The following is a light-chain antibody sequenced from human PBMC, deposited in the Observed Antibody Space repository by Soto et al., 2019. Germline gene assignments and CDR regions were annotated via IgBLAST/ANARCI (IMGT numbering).Light chain of an antibody. CDR2: DVS. V-gene: IGLV2-14*01. J-gene: IGLJ1*01. CDR3: ISYSSNDTLDV. Sequence: QSVLTQPASVSGSPGQSITISCTGASSDIGAYHYVSWYQHHPGKAPKLLIYDVSHRPSRVSNRFSGSKSGNRASLTITGLLAEDEADYFCISYSSNDTLDVFGTGTKLTVL. CDR1: SSDIGAYHY.